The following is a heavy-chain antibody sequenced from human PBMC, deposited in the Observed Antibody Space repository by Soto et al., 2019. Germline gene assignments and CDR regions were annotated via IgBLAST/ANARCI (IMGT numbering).Heavy chain of an antibody. D-gene: IGHD7-27*01. CDR1: GGTFSSYA. V-gene: IGHV1-69*12. Sequence: QVQLVQSGAEVKKPGSSVKVSCKASGGTFSSYAISWVRQAPGQGLEWMGGIIPIFGTANYAQKFQGRVTITADESTITAYMELISLRSEDSALYYCASFHDGDDYSMDVWGQGTTVTVSS. CDR3: ASFHDGDDYSMDV. J-gene: IGHJ6*02. CDR2: IIPIFGTA.